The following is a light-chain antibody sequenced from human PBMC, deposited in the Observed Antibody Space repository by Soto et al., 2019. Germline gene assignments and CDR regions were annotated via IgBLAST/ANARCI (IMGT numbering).Light chain of an antibody. CDR3: QQYNNYGT. V-gene: IGKV1-5*03. Sequence: DIQMTQSPSTLSASVGDRVAITCRASDNIAPWVAWYQQKPGKAPKLLIYKAANLADEVPSRFAGSGSGTDFTLTISSLQPDDFATYYCQQYNNYGTFGQGTKVDI. CDR2: KAA. CDR1: DNIAPW. J-gene: IGKJ1*01.